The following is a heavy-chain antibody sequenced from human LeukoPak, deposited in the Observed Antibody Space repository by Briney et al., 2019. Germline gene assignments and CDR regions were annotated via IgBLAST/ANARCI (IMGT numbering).Heavy chain of an antibody. J-gene: IGHJ4*02. V-gene: IGHV3-30*02. CDR1: RFTFSSYA. CDR3: AKGPPVYYDTRYCFDF. CDR2: IRYDGTTK. D-gene: IGHD3-22*01. Sequence: LTGGSLRLSCAASRFTFSSYAMHWVRQAPGKGLEWVAFIRYDGTTKYYADPVKGRFTISRDNSKDTVSLQMNSLRTEDTAVYYCAKGPPVYYDTRYCFDFWGQGTQVTVSS.